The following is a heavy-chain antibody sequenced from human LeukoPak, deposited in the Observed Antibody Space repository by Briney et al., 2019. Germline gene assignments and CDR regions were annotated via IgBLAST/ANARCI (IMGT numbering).Heavy chain of an antibody. V-gene: IGHV4-59*01. J-gene: IGHJ4*02. D-gene: IGHD6-19*01. Sequence: SETLSLTRTVSGGSISSYYWSWIRQPPGKGLEWIGYIYYSGSTNYNPSLKSRVTISVDTSKNQFSLKLSSVTAADTAVYYCARRRVSYSSGWDFDYWGQGTLVTVSS. CDR2: IYYSGST. CDR3: ARRRVSYSSGWDFDY. CDR1: GGSISSYY.